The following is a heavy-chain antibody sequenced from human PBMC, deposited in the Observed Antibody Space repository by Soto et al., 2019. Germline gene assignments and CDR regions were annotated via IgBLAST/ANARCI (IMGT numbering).Heavy chain of an antibody. D-gene: IGHD6-19*01. CDR2: IYYSGST. CDR1: GGSVSSGSYY. CDR3: ASTYSSGLHYYYYGMDV. V-gene: IGHV4-61*01. Sequence: QVQLQESGPGLVKPSETLSLTCTVSGGSVSSGSYYWSWIRQPPGKGLEWIGDIYYSGSTNYNPSLKSRVTISVDTSKNQFSLKLSSVTAADTAVYYCASTYSSGLHYYYYGMDVWGQGTTVTVSS. J-gene: IGHJ6*02.